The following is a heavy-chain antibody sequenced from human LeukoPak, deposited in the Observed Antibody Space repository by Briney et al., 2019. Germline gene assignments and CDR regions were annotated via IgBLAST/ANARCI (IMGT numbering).Heavy chain of an antibody. D-gene: IGHD6-13*01. Sequence: GESLKISCKGSGYSFTSYWIGWVRQLPGKGLEWMGIIYPGDSDTTYSPSFQGQVTISVDKSISTAYLQWSSLKASDTAMYYCARQTSIAGDYWGQGTLVTVSS. J-gene: IGHJ4*02. CDR3: ARQTSIAGDY. CDR2: IYPGDSDT. V-gene: IGHV5-51*01. CDR1: GYSFTSYW.